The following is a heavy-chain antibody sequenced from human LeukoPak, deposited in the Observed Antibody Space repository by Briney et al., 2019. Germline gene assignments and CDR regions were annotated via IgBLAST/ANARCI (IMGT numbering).Heavy chain of an antibody. CDR2: IKQDGSEK. D-gene: IGHD1-26*01. CDR3: AKGIVNLSGSYGHWFDP. Sequence: GGSLRLSCAASGFSFSSYWMYWVRQAPGKGLEWVANIKQDGSEKYYVDSVEGRFTISRDNAKNSLYLQMNSLRAEDTALYYCAKGIVNLSGSYGHWFDPWGQGTLVTVSS. J-gene: IGHJ5*02. V-gene: IGHV3-7*03. CDR1: GFSFSSYW.